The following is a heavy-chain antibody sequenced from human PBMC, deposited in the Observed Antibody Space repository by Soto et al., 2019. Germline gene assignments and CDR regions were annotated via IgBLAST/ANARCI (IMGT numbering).Heavy chain of an antibody. CDR3: ARDLTMVRGDKWFEP. CDR2: INWNGGST. D-gene: IGHD3-10*01. J-gene: IGHJ5*02. CDR1: RFTFDDYG. V-gene: IGHV3-20*04. Sequence: PGGSLRLSCAASRFTFDDYGMSWVRQAPGKGLEWVSGINWNGGSTGYADSVKGRFTISRDNAKNSLYLQMNSLRAEDTALYYFARDLTMVRGDKWFEPWGEGTLVTVSS.